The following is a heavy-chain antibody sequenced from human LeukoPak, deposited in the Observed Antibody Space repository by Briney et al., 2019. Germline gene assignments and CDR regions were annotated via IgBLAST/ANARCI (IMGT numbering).Heavy chain of an antibody. Sequence: SETLSLTCTVSGGSINSYYCSCSRQPAGQELLCIGRIYSSGSTNYIPSLKSRVSMSVDTPKNPFSMTLTSLTASHPALYHCARGGRATVVAMWGQGILVTVSS. CDR3: ARGGRATVVAM. D-gene: IGHD4-23*01. CDR2: IYSSGST. V-gene: IGHV4-4*07. J-gene: IGHJ4*02. CDR1: GGSINSYY.